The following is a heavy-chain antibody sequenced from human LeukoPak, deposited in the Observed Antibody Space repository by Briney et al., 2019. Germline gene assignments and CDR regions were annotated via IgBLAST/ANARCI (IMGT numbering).Heavy chain of an antibody. Sequence: ASVKVSCKVSGYTLTELSMHWVRQAPGKGLEWMGGFDPEDGETIYAQKFQGRVTMTEDTPTDTAYMELSSLRSEDTAVYYCATDLPSGQTTVTTMDYGMDVWGKGTTVTVSS. J-gene: IGHJ6*04. CDR2: FDPEDGET. V-gene: IGHV1-24*01. CDR1: GYTLTELS. D-gene: IGHD4-17*01. CDR3: ATDLPSGQTTVTTMDYGMDV.